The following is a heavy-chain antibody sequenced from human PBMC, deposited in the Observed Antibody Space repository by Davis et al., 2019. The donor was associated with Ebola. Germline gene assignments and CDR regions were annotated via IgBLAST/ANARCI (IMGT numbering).Heavy chain of an antibody. CDR1: GGAISSSNW. CDR3: ARRGYSYGYRAKFDP. D-gene: IGHD5-18*01. J-gene: IGHJ5*02. CDR2: IYHSGST. Sequence: SEALSLTCAVSGGAISSSNWWSWVRQPPGKGLEWIGEIYHSGSTNYNPSLKSRVTISVDTSKNQFSLKLSSVTAADTAVYYCARRGYSYGYRAKFDPWGQGTLVTVSS. V-gene: IGHV4-4*02.